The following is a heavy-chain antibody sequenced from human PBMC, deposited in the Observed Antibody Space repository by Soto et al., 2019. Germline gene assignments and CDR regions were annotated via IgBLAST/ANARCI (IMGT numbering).Heavy chain of an antibody. CDR3: ARGAGVLRYFDWSSSSYYGMDV. Sequence: SVKVSCKASGGTFSSHAISWVRQAPGQGLEWMGGIIPIFGTANYAQKFQGRVTITADKSTSTAYMELSSLRSEDTAVYYCARGAGVLRYFDWSSSSYYGMDVWGQGTTVTVSS. V-gene: IGHV1-69*06. CDR1: GGTFSSHA. J-gene: IGHJ6*02. D-gene: IGHD3-9*01. CDR2: IIPIFGTA.